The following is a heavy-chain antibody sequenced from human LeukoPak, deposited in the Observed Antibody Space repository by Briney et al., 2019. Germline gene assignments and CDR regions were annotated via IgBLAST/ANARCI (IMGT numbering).Heavy chain of an antibody. Sequence: PGGSLRLSCAASGFTFSIHGMNWVRQAPGKGLEWVSGISWNSGSIGYADSVKGRFTISRDNAKNSLYLQMNSLRAEDTALYYCAKSFGSRLRLGELSVPFDYWGQGTLVTVSS. CDR1: GFTFSIHG. CDR3: AKSFGSRLRLGELSVPFDY. D-gene: IGHD3-16*02. V-gene: IGHV3-9*01. CDR2: ISWNSGSI. J-gene: IGHJ4*02.